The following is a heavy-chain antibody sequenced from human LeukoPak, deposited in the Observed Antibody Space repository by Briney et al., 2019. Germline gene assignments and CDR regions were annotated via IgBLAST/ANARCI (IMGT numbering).Heavy chain of an antibody. J-gene: IGHJ4*02. V-gene: IGHV3-33*01. Sequence: GGSLRLSCAASGFTFRNYAMDWVRQAPGKGLEWVAVIWSDGSNDRYADSVKGRFTISRDNSRSTLYLQMNSPRPEDTAIYYCAREGYYGSGSPPSLYFDYWGQGTLVTVSS. CDR3: AREGYYGSGSPPSLYFDY. CDR2: IWSDGSND. CDR1: GFTFRNYA. D-gene: IGHD3-10*01.